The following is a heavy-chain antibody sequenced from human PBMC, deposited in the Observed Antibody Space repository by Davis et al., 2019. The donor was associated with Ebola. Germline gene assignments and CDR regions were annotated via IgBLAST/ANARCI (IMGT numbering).Heavy chain of an antibody. CDR2: ISGSGGST. CDR3: AKDGLLYYDFWSGYFDY. Sequence: GGSLRLSCAASGFTFSDYYMSWIRQAPGKGLEWVSAISGSGGSTYYADSVKGRFTISRDNSKNTLYLQMNSLRAEDTAVYYCAKDGLLYYDFWSGYFDYWGQGTLVTVSS. CDR1: GFTFSDYY. D-gene: IGHD3-3*01. J-gene: IGHJ4*02. V-gene: IGHV3-23*01.